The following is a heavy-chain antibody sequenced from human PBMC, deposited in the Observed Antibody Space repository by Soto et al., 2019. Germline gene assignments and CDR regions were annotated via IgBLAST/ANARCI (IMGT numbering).Heavy chain of an antibody. V-gene: IGHV3-53*01. CDR1: GFTVSSNY. J-gene: IGHJ4*02. Sequence: SLRLSCAASGFTVSSNYMSWVRQAPGKGLEWVSVIYSGGSTYYADSVKGRFTISRDNSKNTLYLQMNSLRAEDTAVYYCAKGFSGSYYDYFDYWGQGTLVTVSS. CDR2: IYSGGST. D-gene: IGHD1-26*01. CDR3: AKGFSGSYYDYFDY.